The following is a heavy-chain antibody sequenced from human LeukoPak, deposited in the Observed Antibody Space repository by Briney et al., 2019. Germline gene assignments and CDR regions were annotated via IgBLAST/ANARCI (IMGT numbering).Heavy chain of an antibody. J-gene: IGHJ4*02. Sequence: SETLSLTCTVSGGSISSYYWSWIRQPPGKGLEWIGYIYYSGSTNYNPSLKSRVTISVDTSKNQFSLKLSSVTAADTAVCYCARGRGSTSRIFDYWGQGTLVTVSS. CDR2: IYYSGST. CDR1: GGSISSYY. V-gene: IGHV4-59*12. CDR3: ARGRGSTSRIFDY. D-gene: IGHD2-2*01.